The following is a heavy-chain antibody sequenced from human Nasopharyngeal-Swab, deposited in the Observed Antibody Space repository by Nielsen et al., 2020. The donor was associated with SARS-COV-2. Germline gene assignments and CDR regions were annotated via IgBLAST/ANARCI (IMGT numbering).Heavy chain of an antibody. J-gene: IGHJ4*02. D-gene: IGHD4-23*01. CDR2: ISYDGSSK. CDR3: AKLGGNSDGSYFDY. CDR1: GFTFSSYG. Sequence: GGSLRLSCAASGFTFSSYGMHWVRQAPGKGLEWVAVISYDGSSKYYADSVKGRFTISRDNSKNTLYLQMNSLRAEDTAVYYCAKLGGNSDGSYFDYWGQGTLVTDSS. V-gene: IGHV3-30*18.